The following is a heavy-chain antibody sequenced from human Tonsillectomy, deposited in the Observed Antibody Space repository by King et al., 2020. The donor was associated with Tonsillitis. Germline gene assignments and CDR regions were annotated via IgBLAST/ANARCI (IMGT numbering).Heavy chain of an antibody. Sequence: VQLVQSGGGLVQPGRSLRLSCTASGFIFGDYAMSWFRQAPGKGLDWVGFIRSKAYGGTTEYAASVKGRFTISRDDSKSIAYLQMNSLKTEDTAVYYCTRVGFFTVTTFFYYYYGMDVWGQGTTVTVSS. CDR3: TRVGFFTVTTFFYYYYGMDV. D-gene: IGHD4-11*01. CDR1: GFIFGDYA. J-gene: IGHJ6*02. CDR2: IRSKAYGGTT. V-gene: IGHV3-49*03.